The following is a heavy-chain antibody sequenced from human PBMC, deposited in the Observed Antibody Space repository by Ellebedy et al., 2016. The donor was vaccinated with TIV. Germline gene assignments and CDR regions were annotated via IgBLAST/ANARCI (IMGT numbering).Heavy chain of an antibody. J-gene: IGHJ5*02. D-gene: IGHD1-1*01. CDR3: ARVHLFGWNDKGLDP. CDR1: GYTFTGYS. V-gene: IGHV1-2*02. CDR2: INPNSGGT. Sequence: ASVKVSCKASGYTFTGYSMHWVRQAPGQGLEWMGWINPNSGGTNYAQKFQGRVTMTRDTSISTAYMELSRLRSDDTAVYYCARVHLFGWNDKGLDPWGQGTLVTVSS.